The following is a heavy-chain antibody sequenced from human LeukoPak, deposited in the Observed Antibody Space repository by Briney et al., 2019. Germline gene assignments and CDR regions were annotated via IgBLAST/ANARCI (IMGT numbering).Heavy chain of an antibody. V-gene: IGHV3-23*01. J-gene: IGHJ4*02. CDR2: ISGNGFST. CDR1: GFTFSSYA. Sequence: PGGSLRLSCAASGFTFSSYAIDWVRQAPGKGLEWVSAISGNGFSTYYADSVKGRFTISRDNSKNTLFLHMNSLRAEDTAVYYCAKEGYCSGANCYGAFDYWGQGALVTVS. D-gene: IGHD2-2*01. CDR3: AKEGYCSGANCYGAFDY.